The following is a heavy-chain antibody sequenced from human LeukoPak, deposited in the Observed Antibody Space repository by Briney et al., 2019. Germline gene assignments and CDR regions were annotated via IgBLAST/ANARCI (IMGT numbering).Heavy chain of an antibody. D-gene: IGHD5-12*01. J-gene: IGHJ6*03. CDR1: GGSISSSSYY. CDR2: IYYSGST. V-gene: IGHV4-39*07. CDR3: ARDKSTGYTHGHYYYYMDV. Sequence: SETLSLTCTVSGGSISSSSYYWGWIRQPPGKGLEWIGSIYYSGSTYYNPSLKSRVTISVDTSKNQFSLTLTSVTAADTALYYCARDKSTGYTHGHYYYYMDVWGKGTTVTVSS.